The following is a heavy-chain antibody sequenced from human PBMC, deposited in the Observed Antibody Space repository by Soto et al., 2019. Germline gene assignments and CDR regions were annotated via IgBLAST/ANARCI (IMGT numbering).Heavy chain of an antibody. CDR3: ARHGLGLRYFDWLSSYYYYYGMDV. J-gene: IGHJ6*02. CDR2: IYPGDSDT. D-gene: IGHD3-9*01. Sequence: GESLKISCKGSGYSFTSYWIGWVRQMPGKGLEWMGIIYPGDSDTRYSPSFQGQVTISADKSISTAYLQWSSLKASDTAMYYCARHGLGLRYFDWLSSYYYYYGMDVWGQGTTVTVSS. CDR1: GYSFTSYW. V-gene: IGHV5-51*01.